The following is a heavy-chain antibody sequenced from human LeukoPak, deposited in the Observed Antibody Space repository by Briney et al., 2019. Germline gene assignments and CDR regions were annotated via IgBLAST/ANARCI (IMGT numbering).Heavy chain of an antibody. J-gene: IGHJ3*02. V-gene: IGHV3-30*04. CDR3: ARDADADWNDVAGDI. D-gene: IGHD1-1*01. Sequence: GRSLRLSCAASGFTFSSYAMHWVRQAPGKGLEWVAVISYDGSNKYYADSVRGRFTISRDNSKNTLYLQMNSLRAEDTAVYYCARDADADWNDVAGDIWGQGTMVAVSS. CDR1: GFTFSSYA. CDR2: ISYDGSNK.